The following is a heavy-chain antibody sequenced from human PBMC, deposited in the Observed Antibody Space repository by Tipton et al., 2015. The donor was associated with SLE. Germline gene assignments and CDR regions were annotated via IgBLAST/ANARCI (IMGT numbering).Heavy chain of an antibody. CDR2: IYTSGST. D-gene: IGHD1-7*01. CDR1: GGSISSGSYY. CDR3: ARDPNFHFGY. Sequence: TLSLTCTVSGGSISSGSYYWSWIRQPAGKGLEWIGHIYTSGSTNYNPSLKSRVTISVDTSKNQFSLKLSSVTAADTAVYYCARDPNFHFGYWGQGTLVTVSS. J-gene: IGHJ4*02. V-gene: IGHV4-61*09.